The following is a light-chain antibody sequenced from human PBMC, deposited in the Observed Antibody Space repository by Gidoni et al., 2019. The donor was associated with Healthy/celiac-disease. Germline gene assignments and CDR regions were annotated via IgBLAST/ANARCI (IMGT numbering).Light chain of an antibody. J-gene: IGKJ3*01. Sequence: DIQMTQSPSSLSASVGDRVTITCQASQDISNYLNWYQQKPGKAPKLLIYDASNLETGVPSRFSGSGSGTDFTFTISSLLPEDIATYYCQQYDNPPFTFGPGTKVDIK. CDR2: DAS. V-gene: IGKV1-33*01. CDR3: QQYDNPPFT. CDR1: QDISNY.